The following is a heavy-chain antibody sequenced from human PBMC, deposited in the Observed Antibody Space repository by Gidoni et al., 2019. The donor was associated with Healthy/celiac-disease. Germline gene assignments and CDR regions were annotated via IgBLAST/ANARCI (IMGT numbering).Heavy chain of an antibody. CDR3: AIRIYAFGAAYAFDI. CDR2: IIPICGTA. J-gene: IGHJ3*02. Sequence: QVQLVQSGAEVQKPGSSVKVSCKASGGSFSRYAISWVRQAPGQGLEWMGGIIPICGTANYDKKFQGRVTITADKSTSTAYMELSSLRSEDTAVYYCAIRIYAFGAAYAFDIWGQGTMFTVSS. D-gene: IGHD3-3*02. V-gene: IGHV1-69*06. CDR1: GGSFSRYA.